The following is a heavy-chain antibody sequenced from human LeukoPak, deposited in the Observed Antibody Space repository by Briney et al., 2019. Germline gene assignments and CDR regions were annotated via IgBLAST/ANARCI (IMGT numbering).Heavy chain of an antibody. CDR3: AKDDDWGRYKH. Sequence: PGGSLRLSCVASGFTFTNYAMTWVRQAPGKGLEWVSITSGSGGSSFYADSVKGRFIIYRDNAMNTVYLQLNSLRGEDTAVYYCAKDDDWGRYKHWGQGTLVTVSS. V-gene: IGHV3-23*01. J-gene: IGHJ1*01. CDR2: TSGSGGSS. D-gene: IGHD3-16*01. CDR1: GFTFTNYA.